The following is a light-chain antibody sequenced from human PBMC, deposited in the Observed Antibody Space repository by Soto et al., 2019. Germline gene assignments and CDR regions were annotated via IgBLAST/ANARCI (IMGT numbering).Light chain of an antibody. Sequence: QSVLTQAPSASETPGQMVTISCSGGSSNIGRNTVNWYQQLPGTAPKLLIYRNNRRPSGVPDRFSGSKSGTSASLAISGLQSEDEADYYCAAWDDSLTDYVFGTGTKLTVL. CDR1: SSNIGRNT. CDR3: AAWDDSLTDYV. CDR2: RNN. J-gene: IGLJ1*01. V-gene: IGLV1-44*01.